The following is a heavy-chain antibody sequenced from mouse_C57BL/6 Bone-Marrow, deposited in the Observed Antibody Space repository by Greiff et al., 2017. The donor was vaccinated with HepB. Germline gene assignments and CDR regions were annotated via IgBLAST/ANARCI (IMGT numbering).Heavy chain of an antibody. CDR2: IDPETGDT. V-gene: IGHV14-4*01. D-gene: IGHD2-3*01. Sequence: DVKLQESGAELVRPGASVKLSCTASGFNIKDDYMHWVKQRPEQGLEWIGWIDPETGDTEYASKFQGKATITADTSSNTAYLQLSSLTSEDTAVYHCTTGWLDAYWGQGTLVTVSA. CDR1: GFNIKDDY. CDR3: TTGWLDAY. J-gene: IGHJ3*01.